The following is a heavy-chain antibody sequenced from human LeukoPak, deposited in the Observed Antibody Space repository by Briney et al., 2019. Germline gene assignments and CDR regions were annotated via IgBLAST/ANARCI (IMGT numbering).Heavy chain of an antibody. CDR1: GGSISSYY. Sequence: PSETLSLTCTVSGGSISSYYWSWIRQPAGKGLEWIGRIYTSGSTNYNPSLKSRVTMSVDTSKNQFSLKLSSVTAADTAVYYCARDSDGYSSGRYRGWFDPWGQGTLVTVSS. J-gene: IGHJ5*02. V-gene: IGHV4-4*07. CDR2: IYTSGST. CDR3: ARDSDGYSSGRYRGWFDP. D-gene: IGHD6-19*01.